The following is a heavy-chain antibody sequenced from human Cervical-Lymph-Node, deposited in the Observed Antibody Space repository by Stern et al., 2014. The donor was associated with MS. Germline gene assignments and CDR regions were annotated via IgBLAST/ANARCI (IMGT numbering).Heavy chain of an antibody. Sequence: QLVESGPEVKKPGTSVKVSCKASGFTFTSSAVQWVRQARGKRLEWIGWIVLGSGDTNYAQIFQERVTITRDMSTSTAYMEVRSLRSEDTAVYYCAAGIRVPAAKHFDYWGQGTLVTVSS. J-gene: IGHJ4*02. D-gene: IGHD2-2*01. CDR2: IVLGSGDT. CDR3: AAGIRVPAAKHFDY. V-gene: IGHV1-58*01. CDR1: GFTFTSSA.